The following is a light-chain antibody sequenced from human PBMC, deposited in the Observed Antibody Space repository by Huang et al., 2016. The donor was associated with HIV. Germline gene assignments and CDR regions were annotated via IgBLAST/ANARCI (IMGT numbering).Light chain of an antibody. CDR2: GAS. CDR1: QSVSSK. Sequence: EILMTQSPATVSVSPGEGATLSCRASQSVSSKVAWYQHRSGQAPRLLIHGASTRANGIPARFSGSGSGTVFTLTISSLQSGDVAVYYCQQYNDWPRTFGQGTKLEIK. V-gene: IGKV3-15*01. J-gene: IGKJ2*01. CDR3: QQYNDWPRT.